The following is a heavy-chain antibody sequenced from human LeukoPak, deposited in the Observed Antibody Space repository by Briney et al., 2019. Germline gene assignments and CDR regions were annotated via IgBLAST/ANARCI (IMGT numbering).Heavy chain of an antibody. CDR3: ARGGAFGSHAFDI. Sequence: GGSLRLSCAASGFTFDDYAMHWVRRGPGKGLEWVSGISWNSGSIGYADSVKGRFTISRENAKNSLYLQMNSLRAGDTAVYYCARGGAFGSHAFDIWGQGTMVTVSS. D-gene: IGHD3-10*01. CDR1: GFTFDDYA. J-gene: IGHJ3*02. CDR2: ISWNSGSI. V-gene: IGHV3-9*01.